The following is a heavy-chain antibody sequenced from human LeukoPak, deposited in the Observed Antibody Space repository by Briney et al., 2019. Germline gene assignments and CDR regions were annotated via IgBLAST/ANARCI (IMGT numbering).Heavy chain of an antibody. D-gene: IGHD6-19*01. CDR1: GFTFSSYG. J-gene: IGHJ4*02. CDR3: ARGLYSSGWYVRAKFSY. Sequence: PGGTLRLSCAASGFTFSSYGMSWVRQPPGKGLEWIGEINHSGSTNYNPSLKSRVTISVDTSKNQFSLKLSSVTAADTAVYYCARGLYSSGWYVRAKFSYWGQGTLVTVSS. CDR2: INHSGST. V-gene: IGHV4-34*01.